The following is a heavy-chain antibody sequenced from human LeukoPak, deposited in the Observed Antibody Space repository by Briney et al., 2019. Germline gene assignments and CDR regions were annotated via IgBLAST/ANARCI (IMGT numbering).Heavy chain of an antibody. D-gene: IGHD2-2*02. CDR1: GYTLTELS. Sequence: ASVKASCKVSGYTLTELSMHWVRQAPGKGLEWMGGFDPEDGETIYAQKFQGRVTMTEDTSTDTAYMELSSLRSEDTAVYYCATVRGCSSTSCYTEEYFQHWGQGTLVTVSS. J-gene: IGHJ1*01. V-gene: IGHV1-24*01. CDR3: ATVRGCSSTSCYTEEYFQH. CDR2: FDPEDGET.